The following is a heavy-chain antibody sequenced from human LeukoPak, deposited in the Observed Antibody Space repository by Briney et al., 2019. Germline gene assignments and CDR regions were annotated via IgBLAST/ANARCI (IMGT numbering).Heavy chain of an antibody. V-gene: IGHV3-9*01. J-gene: IGHJ4*02. CDR3: AREEYYDTSGYYDY. D-gene: IGHD3-22*01. Sequence: SLRLSCAASGFTFDDYAMHWVRQAPGKGLEWVSGISWNSGSIGYADSVKGRFTISRDNAKNSLYLQMNSLRAEDTAVYYCAREEYYDTSGYYDYWGQGTLVTVSS. CDR2: ISWNSGSI. CDR1: GFTFDDYA.